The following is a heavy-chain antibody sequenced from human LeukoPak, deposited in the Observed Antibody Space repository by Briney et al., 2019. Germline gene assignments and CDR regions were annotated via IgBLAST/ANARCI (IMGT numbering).Heavy chain of an antibody. D-gene: IGHD5-12*01. CDR3: AKEHSGYDLGYFDY. V-gene: IGHV3-33*06. CDR1: GFTFSSYG. CDR2: IWYDGSNK. Sequence: PGGSLGLSCAASGFTFSSYGMHWVRQAPGKGLEWVAVIWYDGSNKYYADSVKGRFTISRDNSKNTLYLQINSLRAEDTAVYYCAKEHSGYDLGYFDYWGQGTLVTHSS. J-gene: IGHJ4*02.